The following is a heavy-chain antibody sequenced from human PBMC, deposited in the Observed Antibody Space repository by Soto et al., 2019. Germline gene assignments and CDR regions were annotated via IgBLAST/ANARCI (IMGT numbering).Heavy chain of an antibody. CDR2: ISSSGSTI. Sequence: GGSLRLSCAASGFTFSDYYMSWIRQAPGKGLEWVSYISSSGSTIYYADSVKGRFTISRDNAKNSLYLQMNSLRAEDTAVYYYATLGDHHFKASDYWGQGTLVTVSS. CDR1: GFTFSDYY. J-gene: IGHJ4*02. CDR3: ATLGDHHFKASDY. D-gene: IGHD2-21*02. V-gene: IGHV3-11*01.